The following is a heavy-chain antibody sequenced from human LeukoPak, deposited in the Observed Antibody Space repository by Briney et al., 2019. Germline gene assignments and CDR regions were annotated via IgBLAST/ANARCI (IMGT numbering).Heavy chain of an antibody. Sequence: ASVKVSCKASGGTFTSYDINWVRQATGQGLEWMGWMNPNSGNTGYAQKFQGRVTMTRNTSISTAYMELSSLRSEDTAVYYCARGSYSSSWYPRNDFDYWGQGTLVTVSS. J-gene: IGHJ4*02. D-gene: IGHD6-13*01. V-gene: IGHV1-8*01. CDR3: ARGSYSSSWYPRNDFDY. CDR2: MNPNSGNT. CDR1: GGTFTSYD.